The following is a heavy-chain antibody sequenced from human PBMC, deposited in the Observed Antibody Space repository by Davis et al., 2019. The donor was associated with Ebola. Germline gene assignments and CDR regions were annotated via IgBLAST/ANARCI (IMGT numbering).Heavy chain of an antibody. V-gene: IGHV1-2*04. J-gene: IGHJ4*02. CDR2: FNLKSGAT. Sequence: ASVTVSCMTSGFTFTENYLHWVRQAPAPGLEWLGCFNLKSGATNYAPKFQGWVTMTRDTSITTAYMELTSLKSEDTGMYYCARPKMITDLQSWGQGTLVTVSS. D-gene: IGHD4-11*01. CDR3: ARPKMITDLQS. CDR1: GFTFTENY.